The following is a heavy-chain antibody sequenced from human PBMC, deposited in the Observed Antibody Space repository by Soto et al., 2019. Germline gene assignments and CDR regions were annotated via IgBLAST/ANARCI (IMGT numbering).Heavy chain of an antibody. V-gene: IGHV1-46*03. Sequence: ASVKVSCKASGYTFTSYYMHWVRQAPGQGLEWMGIINPSGGSTSYAQKFQGRVTMTGDTSTSTVYMELSSLRSEDTAVYYCARARVYNWKDADFDYWGQGTLVTVSS. CDR2: INPSGGST. D-gene: IGHD1-20*01. J-gene: IGHJ4*02. CDR1: GYTFTSYY. CDR3: ARARVYNWKDADFDY.